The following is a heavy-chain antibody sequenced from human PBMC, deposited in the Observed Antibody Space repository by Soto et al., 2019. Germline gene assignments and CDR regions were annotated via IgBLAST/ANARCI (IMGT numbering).Heavy chain of an antibody. V-gene: IGHV3-30*03. J-gene: IGHJ3*02. CDR3: ATYYYGSGSYYDDAFDI. D-gene: IGHD3-10*01. CDR2: ISYDGSNK. Sequence: QVQLVESGGGVVQPGRSLRLSCAASGFTFSSYGMHWVRQAPGKGLEWVAVISYDGSNKYYADSVKGRFTISRDNSKNTLYLQMNSLRAEDTAVYYCATYYYGSGSYYDDAFDIWGQGTMVTVSS. CDR1: GFTFSSYG.